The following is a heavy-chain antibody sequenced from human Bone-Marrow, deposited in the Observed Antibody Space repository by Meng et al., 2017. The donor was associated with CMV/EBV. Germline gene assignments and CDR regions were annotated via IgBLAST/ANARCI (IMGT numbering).Heavy chain of an antibody. CDR1: GGSISSGDYY. CDR3: ARTYYDYVWRINWFDP. V-gene: IGHV4-30-4*02. D-gene: IGHD3-16*01. CDR2: IYYSGST. Sequence: SETLSLTCTVSGGSISSGDYYWSWIRQPPGKGLEWIGYIYYSGSTYYNPSLKSRVTISVDTSKNQFSLRLSSVTAADTAVYFCARTYYDYVWRINWFDPWGQGTLVTVSS. J-gene: IGHJ5*02.